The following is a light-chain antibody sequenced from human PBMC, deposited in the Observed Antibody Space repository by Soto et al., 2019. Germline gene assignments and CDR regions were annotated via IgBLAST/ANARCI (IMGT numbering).Light chain of an antibody. CDR2: DVT. Sequence: SALTQPASVSGSPGQSITISCTGTSTDVGAYNYVSWYQQNPGKAPKLLIYDVTNRPSGVSNRFSGSKSGNTASLTISGLQAADEADYYCSSYTTSTTLVFGGGTKLTVL. V-gene: IGLV2-14*03. CDR3: SSYTTSTTLV. J-gene: IGLJ2*01. CDR1: STDVGAYNY.